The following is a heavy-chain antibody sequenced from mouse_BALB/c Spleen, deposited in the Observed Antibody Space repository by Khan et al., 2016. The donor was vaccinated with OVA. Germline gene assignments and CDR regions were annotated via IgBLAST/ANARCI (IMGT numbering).Heavy chain of an antibody. CDR3: ARENYYGRTCDAMDY. CDR1: GYTFTSYW. CDR2: IAPGSGST. V-gene: IGHV1S41*01. Sequence: DLVKPGASVKLSCKASGYTFTSYWINWIKQRPGQGLEWIGRIAPGSGSTYYNEMFKGKATLTVDTSSSTAYIQLSSLSSEDSAGYFCARENYYGRTCDAMDYWGQGTSVTVSS. J-gene: IGHJ4*01. D-gene: IGHD1-1*01.